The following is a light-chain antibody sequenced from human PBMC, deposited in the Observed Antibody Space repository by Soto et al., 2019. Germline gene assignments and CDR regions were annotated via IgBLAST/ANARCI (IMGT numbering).Light chain of an antibody. CDR1: QRIRNY. CDR3: QESYSTPYT. Sequence: DIQMTQSPTSLSASVGDRVTITCRASQRIRNYLNWYQQKPGEAPRLLIYAAFSLQSGVPSRFSGSGSGTDFSLTISSLQPEDFATYYCQESYSTPYTFGPGTKVDSK. CDR2: AAF. J-gene: IGKJ3*01. V-gene: IGKV1-39*01.